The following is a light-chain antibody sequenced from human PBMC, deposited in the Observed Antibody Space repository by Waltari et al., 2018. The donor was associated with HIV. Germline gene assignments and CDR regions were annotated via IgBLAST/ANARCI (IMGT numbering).Light chain of an antibody. CDR3: QQYYSTPPT. CDR1: QSVLYSSNNKNY. J-gene: IGKJ2*01. V-gene: IGKV4-1*01. CDR2: WSS. Sequence: DIVMTQSPDSLAVSLGERAAINCKSSQSVLYSSNNKNYLAWYQQKPGQPPKLRIYWSSTRESGVPDRFSGSGSGTDFTLTISSLRAEDVALYYCQQYYSTPPTFGQGTKLEIK.